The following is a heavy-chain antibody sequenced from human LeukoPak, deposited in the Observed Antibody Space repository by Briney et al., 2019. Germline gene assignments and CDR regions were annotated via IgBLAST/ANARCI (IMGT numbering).Heavy chain of an antibody. CDR2: IYYSGST. D-gene: IGHD1-1*01. J-gene: IGHJ3*02. CDR1: GGSISSYY. CDR3: ARQLGFDAFDI. V-gene: IGHV4-59*01. Sequence: PSETLSLTCTVSGGSISSYYWSWIRQPPGKGLEWIGYIYYSGSTNYNPSLKSRVTISVDTSKNQFSLKLSPVTAADTAVYYCARQLGFDAFDIWGQGTMVTVSS.